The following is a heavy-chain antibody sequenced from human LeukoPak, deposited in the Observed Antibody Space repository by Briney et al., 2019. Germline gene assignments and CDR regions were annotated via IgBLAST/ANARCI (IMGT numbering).Heavy chain of an antibody. V-gene: IGHV3-23*01. CDR1: GFTFSSYA. Sequence: GESLRLSCAASGFTFSSYAMSWVRQAPGKGLEWVSAISASGGSPYYADSVRGRFTISRDNSKNTLYLQMNSLRAEDTAVYYCAKADADDVLLPNWGQGTLVTVSS. CDR3: AKADADDVLLPN. J-gene: IGHJ1*01. CDR2: ISASGGSP. D-gene: IGHD3-10*01.